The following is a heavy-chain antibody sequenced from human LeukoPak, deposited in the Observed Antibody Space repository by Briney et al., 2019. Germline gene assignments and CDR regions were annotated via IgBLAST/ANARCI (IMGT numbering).Heavy chain of an antibody. Sequence: GSLRLSCAASGFTFSSYAMNWVRQAPGKGLEWIGEVYHSGSTNYNPSLKSRVTISVDKSKNQFSLKLSSVTAADTAVYYCARHLDYGDYSFDYWGQGTLVTVSS. CDR3: ARHLDYGDYSFDY. V-gene: IGHV4-4*02. CDR1: GFTFSSYAM. J-gene: IGHJ4*02. CDR2: VYHSGST. D-gene: IGHD4-17*01.